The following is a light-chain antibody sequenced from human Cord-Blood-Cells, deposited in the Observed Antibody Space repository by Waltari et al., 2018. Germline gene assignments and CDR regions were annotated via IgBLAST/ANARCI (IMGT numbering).Light chain of an antibody. CDR1: SLRSYY. CDR2: GKN. J-gene: IGLJ2*01. CDR3: NSRDSSGNHVV. V-gene: IGLV3-19*01. Sequence: SSELTQDPAVSVALGQTVRITCQGDSLRSYYASWYQQKPGQARVLVIHGKNNRPSGIPDRFSGSSSGNTASLTITGAQAEDEADYYCNSRDSSGNHVVFGGGTKLTVL.